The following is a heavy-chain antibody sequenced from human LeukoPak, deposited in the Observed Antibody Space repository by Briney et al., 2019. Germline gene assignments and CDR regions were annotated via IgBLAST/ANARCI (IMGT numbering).Heavy chain of an antibody. CDR3: ARVHYGAFDI. V-gene: IGHV3-13*04. CDR1: GFTFSSYD. CDR2: IGTAGDT. J-gene: IGHJ3*02. Sequence: PGGSLRLSCAASGFTFSSYDMHWVRQATGKGLEWVSAIGTAGDTYYPGFVKGRFPIFRENAKNSLYIQMTSRRAGATAVYYGARVHYGAFDIWGQGTMVTVSS. D-gene: IGHD4-17*01.